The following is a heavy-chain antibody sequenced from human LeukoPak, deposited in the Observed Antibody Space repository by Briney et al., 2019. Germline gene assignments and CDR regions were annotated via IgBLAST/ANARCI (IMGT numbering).Heavy chain of an antibody. V-gene: IGHV3-33*08. CDR3: AREWFGESKPLDY. D-gene: IGHD3-10*01. CDR1: GFTFSSYG. J-gene: IGHJ4*02. CDR2: IWYDGSNK. Sequence: PGGSLRLSCAASGFTFSSYGMHWVRQAPGKGLEWVAVIWYDGSNKYYADSVKGRFTISRDNSKNTLYLQMNSLRAEDTAVYYCAREWFGESKPLDYWCQGTLVTVSS.